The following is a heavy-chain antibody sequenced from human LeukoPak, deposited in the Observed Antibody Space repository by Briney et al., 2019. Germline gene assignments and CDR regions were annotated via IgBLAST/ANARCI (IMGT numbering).Heavy chain of an antibody. CDR3: AKDPTTYYYGSGSPDY. V-gene: IGHV3-23*01. Sequence: PGGSLRLSCAASGFTFSSYAMSWVRQAPGKGLEWVSPISGSGGSTYYADSVKGRFTISRDNSKNTLYLQMNNLSAEDTAVYYCAKDPTTYYYGSGSPDYWGQGTLVTVSS. J-gene: IGHJ4*02. CDR2: ISGSGGST. D-gene: IGHD3-10*01. CDR1: GFTFSSYA.